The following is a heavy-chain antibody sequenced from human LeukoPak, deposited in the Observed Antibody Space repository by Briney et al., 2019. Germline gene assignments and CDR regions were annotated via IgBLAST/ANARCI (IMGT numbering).Heavy chain of an antibody. CDR2: ISSSGSTI. D-gene: IGHD6-13*01. J-gene: IGHJ4*02. CDR1: GFTFSSNG. V-gene: IGHV3-48*04. Sequence: GGSLRLSCVASGFTFSSNGMHWVRQAPGKGLEWVSYISSSGSTIYYADSVKGRFTISRDNAKNSLYLQMNSLRAEDTAVYYCATKDSSSWFLDFDYWGQGTLVTVSS. CDR3: ATKDSSSWFLDFDY.